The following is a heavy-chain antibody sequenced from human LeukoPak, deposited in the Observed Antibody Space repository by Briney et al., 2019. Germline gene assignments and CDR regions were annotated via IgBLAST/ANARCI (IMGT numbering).Heavy chain of an antibody. Sequence: ESGPALVKPTQTLTLTCTFSGFSLSTSGMCMSWIRQPPGKALEWLARIDWDDDKYYSTSLKTRLTISKDTSKNQVVLTMTNMDPVDTATYYCARILDFGSSWYDDYRGQGTLVTVSS. V-gene: IGHV2-70*11. CDR3: ARILDFGSSWYDDY. CDR2: IDWDDDK. J-gene: IGHJ4*02. D-gene: IGHD6-13*01. CDR1: GFSLSTSGMC.